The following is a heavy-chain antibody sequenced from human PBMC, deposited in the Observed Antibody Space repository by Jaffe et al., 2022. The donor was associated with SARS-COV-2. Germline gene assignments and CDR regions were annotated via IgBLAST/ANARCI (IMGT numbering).Heavy chain of an antibody. CDR1: GFTFSSYA. CDR2: ISGSGGST. J-gene: IGHJ4*02. CDR3: ARSSYDFWSGSETFDY. V-gene: IGHV3-23*01. Sequence: EVQLLESGGGLVQPGGSLRLSCAASGFTFSSYAMSWVRQAPGKGLEWVSAISGSGGSTYYADSVKGRFTISRDNSKNTLYLQMNSLRAEDTAVYYCARSSYDFWSGSETFDYWGQGTLVTVSS. D-gene: IGHD3-3*01.